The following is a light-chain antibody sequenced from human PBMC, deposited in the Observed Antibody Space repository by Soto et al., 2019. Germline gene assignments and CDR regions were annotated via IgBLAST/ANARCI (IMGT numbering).Light chain of an antibody. CDR3: QQYGNSTRT. J-gene: IGKJ1*01. CDR1: QNVGSRY. CDR2: GTS. V-gene: IGKV3-20*01. Sequence: EIVLTQSPSTLSLSPGERATLSCRASQNVGSRYLAWYQQKPGQAPRRLSYGTSNRATGSRDRFSGSGSGTDFSLTISSLEPGDLTVYYCQQYGNSTRTVGQGTKVESK.